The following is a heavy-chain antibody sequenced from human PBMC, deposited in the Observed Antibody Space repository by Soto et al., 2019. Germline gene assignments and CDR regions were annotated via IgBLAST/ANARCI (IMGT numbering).Heavy chain of an antibody. J-gene: IGHJ4*02. CDR3: ARGPTWAGNVDY. Sequence: QVHLVQSGAEVKKPGASVKVSCKGSGYAFTTYGITWVRQAPGQGLEWMGWMNPNSGNTGYAQKFQGRVTMTRNTSISTAYMELSSLRSEDTAVYYCARGPTWAGNVDYWGQGTLVTVSS. CDR1: GYAFTTYG. V-gene: IGHV1-8*02. D-gene: IGHD1-1*01. CDR2: MNPNSGNT.